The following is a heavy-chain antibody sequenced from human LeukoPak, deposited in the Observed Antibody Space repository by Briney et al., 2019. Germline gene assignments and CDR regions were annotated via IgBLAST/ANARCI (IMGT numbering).Heavy chain of an antibody. CDR2: ISTYNGNT. D-gene: IGHD1-1*01. CDR1: GYTFTSYG. Sequence: GASVKVSCKASGYTFTSYGISWVRQAPGQGLEWMGWISTYNGNTDYAQKFQGRVTMTTDTSTNIAYMDLRSLRSDDTAVYYCARGGGLDPSDYWGQGTPVTVSS. J-gene: IGHJ4*02. V-gene: IGHV1-18*01. CDR3: ARGGGLDPSDY.